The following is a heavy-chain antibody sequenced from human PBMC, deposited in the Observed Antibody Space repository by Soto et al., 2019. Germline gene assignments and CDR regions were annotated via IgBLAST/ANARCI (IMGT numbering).Heavy chain of an antibody. CDR2: IWTNGVST. Sequence: GGSLRLSCAASGFTFSDYAMSWVRQAPGKGLEWVSTIWTNGVSTYYADSVRGRFTISRDNSKNTLYLQMNSLRAEDTAAYYCTTYQRGPHFFFDNWGQGTLVTVSS. V-gene: IGHV3-23*01. CDR1: GFTFSDYA. D-gene: IGHD3-10*01. J-gene: IGHJ4*02. CDR3: TTYQRGPHFFFDN.